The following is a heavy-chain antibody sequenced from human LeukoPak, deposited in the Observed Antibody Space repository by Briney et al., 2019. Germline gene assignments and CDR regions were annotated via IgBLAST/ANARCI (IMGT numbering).Heavy chain of an antibody. CDR1: GFTVSNNH. V-gene: IGHV3-66*01. CDR2: IYRFGTT. D-gene: IGHD4-23*01. Sequence: TGESLRLSCAVSGFTVSNNHLNWVRQAPGKGLECVANIYRFGTTYYADSVRGRVSISRDSAKNTVYLHMNGLRVEDTAVYYCAGYGNNSFWGQGTLVTVSS. J-gene: IGHJ4*02. CDR3: AGYGNNSF.